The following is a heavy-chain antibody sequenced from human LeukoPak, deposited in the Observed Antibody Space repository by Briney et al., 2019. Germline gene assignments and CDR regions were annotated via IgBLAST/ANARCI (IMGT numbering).Heavy chain of an antibody. CDR2: IYYSGST. J-gene: IGHJ4*02. CDR3: ASYYYGSGSSNFDY. V-gene: IGHV4-30-4*01. D-gene: IGHD3-10*01. CDR1: GGSISSGDYY. Sequence: SETLSLTCTVSGGSISSGDYYWSWIRQPPGKGLEWIGYIYYSGSTYYNPSLKSRVTISVDTSKIQFSLELSSVTAADTAVYYCASYYYGSGSSNFDYWGRGTLVTVSS.